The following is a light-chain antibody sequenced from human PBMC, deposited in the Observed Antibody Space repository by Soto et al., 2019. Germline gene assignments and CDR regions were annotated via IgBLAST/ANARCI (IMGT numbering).Light chain of an antibody. CDR2: GAS. CDR1: QSISSSY. Sequence: EIVLTQSPGTLSLSPGERATLSCRASQSISSSYLAWYQQKPGQAPRLLIYGASSRATGIPDRFSGSGSGTDFTLTINRLEPEDFAVYYGQQYDSSPRTFGQGTKVEIK. V-gene: IGKV3-20*01. J-gene: IGKJ1*01. CDR3: QQYDSSPRT.